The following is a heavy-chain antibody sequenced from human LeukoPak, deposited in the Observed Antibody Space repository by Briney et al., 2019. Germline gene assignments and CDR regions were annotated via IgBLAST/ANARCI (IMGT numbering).Heavy chain of an antibody. J-gene: IGHJ4*02. CDR3: ARGGQYYYGSGSYDY. Sequence: SETLSLTCAVYGGSFSGYYWSWIRQPPGKGLEWIGEINHSGSTNYNPSLKSRVTISVDTSKNQSSLKLSSVTAADTAVYYCARGGQYYYGSGSYDYWGQGTLVTVSS. CDR1: GGSFSGYY. D-gene: IGHD3-10*01. CDR2: INHSGST. V-gene: IGHV4-34*01.